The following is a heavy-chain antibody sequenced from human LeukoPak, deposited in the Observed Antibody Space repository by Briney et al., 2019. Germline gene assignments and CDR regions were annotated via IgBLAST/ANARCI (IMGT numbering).Heavy chain of an antibody. CDR2: ISGSGVST. V-gene: IGHV3-23*01. D-gene: IGHD5-18*01. CDR3: AKVRQLWYFDY. CDR1: GFTFNSYG. Sequence: GGTLRLSCAASGFTFNSYGMNWVRQAPGKGLQWVSGISGSGVSTYYADSVRGRFTISRDNSKNTVYLQMNSLRADDTAVYYCAKVRQLWYFDYWGQGTLVTVSS. J-gene: IGHJ4*02.